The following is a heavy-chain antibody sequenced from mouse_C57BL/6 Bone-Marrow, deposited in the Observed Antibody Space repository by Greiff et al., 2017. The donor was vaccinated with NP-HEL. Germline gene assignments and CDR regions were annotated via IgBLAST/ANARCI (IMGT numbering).Heavy chain of an antibody. Sequence: EVQLQESGPGLVKPSQSLSLTCSVTGYSITSGYYWNWIRQPPGNKLEWMGDISYDGSNNYNPSLKNRISITRDTSKNQYFLKLNSVTTEDTATYYCARGNFDYWGQGTTLTVSS. V-gene: IGHV3-6*01. CDR3: ARGNFDY. CDR2: ISYDGSN. CDR1: GYSITSGYY. J-gene: IGHJ2*01.